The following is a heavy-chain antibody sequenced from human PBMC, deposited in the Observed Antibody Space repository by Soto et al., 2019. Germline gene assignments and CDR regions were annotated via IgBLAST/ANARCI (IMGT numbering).Heavy chain of an antibody. D-gene: IGHD3-10*01. CDR2: IHHSGTT. J-gene: IGHJ6*02. CDR1: GYSISSGYY. V-gene: IGHV4-38-2*01. CDR3: ARAGDTMVRGVIIMNYYGMDV. Sequence: LSLTCAVSGYSISSGYYWGWIRQPPGKGLEWIGNIHHSGTTYYNPSLKSRVTISIDRSKNQFSLKLSSVTAADTAVYYCARAGDTMVRGVIIMNYYGMDVWGQGTTVTVSS.